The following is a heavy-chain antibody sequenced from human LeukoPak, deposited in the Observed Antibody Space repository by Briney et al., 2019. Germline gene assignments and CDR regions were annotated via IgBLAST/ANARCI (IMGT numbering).Heavy chain of an antibody. CDR2: VSSDGSID. D-gene: IGHD1-7*01. Sequence: PGGSLRLSCAASGFTFSNYGMHWVRQAPGKGLEWEAVVSSDGSIDYYADSVRGRFTVSRDNSKNTLYLQFNSLRPEDTAVYYCAREGMGTTFSAWFDPWGQGTLVTVSS. CDR3: AREGMGTTFSAWFDP. V-gene: IGHV3-30*03. J-gene: IGHJ5*02. CDR1: GFTFSNYG.